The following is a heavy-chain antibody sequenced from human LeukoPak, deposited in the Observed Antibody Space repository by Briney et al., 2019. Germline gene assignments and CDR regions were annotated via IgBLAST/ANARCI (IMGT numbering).Heavy chain of an antibody. V-gene: IGHV4-34*01. J-gene: IGHJ4*02. D-gene: IGHD3-22*01. CDR2: INHSGST. Sequence: PSETLSLTCAVYGGSFSGYYWSWIRQPPGKGLEWIGEINHSGSTNYRPSLKSRVTISVDTSKNQFSLKLSSVTAADTAAYYCARAALGGYYLFDYWGQGTLVTVSS. CDR1: GGSFSGYY. CDR3: ARAALGGYYLFDY.